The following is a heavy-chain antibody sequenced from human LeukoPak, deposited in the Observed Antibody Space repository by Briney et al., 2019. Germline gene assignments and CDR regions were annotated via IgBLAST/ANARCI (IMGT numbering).Heavy chain of an antibody. D-gene: IGHD6-19*01. CDR2: INPNSGGT. Sequence: ASVKVSCKASGYTFTSYYMHWVRQAPGQGLEWMGWINPNSGGTNYAQKFQGWVTMTRDTSISTAYMELGRLRSDDTAVYYCARGQIAGAGTMAYGARGTLDTVSA. V-gene: IGHV1-2*04. J-gene: IGHJ4*02. CDR3: ARGQIAGAGTMAY. CDR1: GYTFTSYY.